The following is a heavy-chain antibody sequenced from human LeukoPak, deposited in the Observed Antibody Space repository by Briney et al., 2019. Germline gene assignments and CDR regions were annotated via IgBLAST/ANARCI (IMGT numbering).Heavy chain of an antibody. CDR1: GYTFTSYY. Sequence: GASVKVSCKASGYTFTSYYMHWVRQAPGQGLEWMGWINPNSGGTNYAQKFQGRVTMTRDTSLSTAYMEVSGLRSDDTAVYYCARGVVAATFYYYMDVWGKGTTVTVSS. V-gene: IGHV1-2*02. CDR3: ARGVVAATFYYYMDV. CDR2: INPNSGGT. D-gene: IGHD2-15*01. J-gene: IGHJ6*03.